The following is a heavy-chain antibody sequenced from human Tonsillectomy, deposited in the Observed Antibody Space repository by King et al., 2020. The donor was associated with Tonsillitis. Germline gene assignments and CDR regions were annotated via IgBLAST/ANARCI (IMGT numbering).Heavy chain of an antibody. CDR2: IYTSGST. D-gene: IGHD3-3*01. V-gene: IGHV4-4*07. J-gene: IGHJ6*02. CDR1: GGSISSYY. Sequence: QLQESGPGLVKPSETLSLTCTVSGGSISSYYWSWIRQPAGKGLEWIGRIYTSGSTNYNHSLKSRVTMSVDTSKNKYSLKLSSVTAADTAVYYCARDDTYYTIWICPSGVVGYYYYGMDVCGQGTTVTVSS. CDR3: ARDDTYYTIWICPSGVVGYYYYGMDV.